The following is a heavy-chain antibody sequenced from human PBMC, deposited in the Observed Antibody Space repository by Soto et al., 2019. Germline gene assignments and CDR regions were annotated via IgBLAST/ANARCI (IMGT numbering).Heavy chain of an antibody. J-gene: IGHJ6*02. CDR1: GYTFTSYG. D-gene: IGHD1-26*01. CDR2: ISAYNGNT. CDR3: AVNGIYYYYGMDV. V-gene: IGHV1-18*01. Sequence: ASVKVSCKASGYTFTSYGISWVRQAPGQGLEWMGWISAYNGNTNYAQKLQGRVTMTTDTSTSTAYMELRSLRSDYTAVYYCAVNGIYYYYGMDVWGQGTTVTVSS.